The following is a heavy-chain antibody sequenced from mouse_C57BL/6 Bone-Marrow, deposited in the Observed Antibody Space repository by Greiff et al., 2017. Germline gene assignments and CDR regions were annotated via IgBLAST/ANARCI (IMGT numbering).Heavy chain of an antibody. V-gene: IGHV1-64*01. D-gene: IGHD2-3*01. CDR3: ARSGGYYPAGFAY. Sequence: QVQLQQPGAELVKPGASVKLSCTASGYTFTSYWMHWVKQRPGQGLEWIGMIHPNSGSTNYNEKFKSKATLTVDKSSSTAYMQLSSLTSEDSAVYYCARSGGYYPAGFAYWGQGTLVTVSA. J-gene: IGHJ3*01. CDR2: IHPNSGST. CDR1: GYTFTSYW.